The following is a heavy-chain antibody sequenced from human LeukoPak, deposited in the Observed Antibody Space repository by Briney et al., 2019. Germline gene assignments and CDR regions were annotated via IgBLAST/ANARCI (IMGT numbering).Heavy chain of an antibody. V-gene: IGHV3-23*01. Sequence: PGRSLRLSCAATGFIFSSYAMSWVRQAPGKGLEWVSAISGTGGTTYYADSVKGRFTVSRDNSKNTLYLQMNSLRAEDTAVYYCAKLSGIAAGGRDAFDIWGQGTMVSVSS. CDR1: GFIFSSYA. CDR3: AKLSGIAAGGRDAFDI. CDR2: ISGTGGTT. D-gene: IGHD6-13*01. J-gene: IGHJ3*02.